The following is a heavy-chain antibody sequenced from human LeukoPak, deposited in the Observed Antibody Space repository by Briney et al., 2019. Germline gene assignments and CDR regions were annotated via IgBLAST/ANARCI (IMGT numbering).Heavy chain of an antibody. V-gene: IGHV1-18*01. J-gene: IGHJ4*02. CDR2: ISAYNGNT. CDR3: ARDLQAHNWNYGPFDY. D-gene: IGHD1-7*01. CDR1: GYTFTSYG. Sequence: GASVTVSCTASGYTFTSYGISWVRQAPGQGLEWMGWISAYNGNTNYAQKFQGRVTITADESTSTAYMELSSLRSEDTAVYYCARDLQAHNWNYGPFDYWGQGTLVTVSS.